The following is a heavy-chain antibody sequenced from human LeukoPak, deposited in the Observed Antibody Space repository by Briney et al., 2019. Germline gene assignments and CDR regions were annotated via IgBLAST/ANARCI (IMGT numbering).Heavy chain of an antibody. CDR1: GYTFTSYD. J-gene: IGHJ4*02. CDR3: ARGVKAPFWGSRPDY. Sequence: GASVKVSCKASGYTFTSYDINWVRQATGQGLEWMGWMNPNSGNTGYAQKFQGRVTMTRNTSISTAYMELSSLRSEDAAVYYCARGVKAPFWGSRPDYWGQGTLVTVSS. CDR2: MNPNSGNT. D-gene: IGHD7-27*01. V-gene: IGHV1-8*01.